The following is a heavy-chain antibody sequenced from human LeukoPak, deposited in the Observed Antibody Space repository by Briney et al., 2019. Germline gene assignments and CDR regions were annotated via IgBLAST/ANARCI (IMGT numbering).Heavy chain of an antibody. J-gene: IGHJ6*02. Sequence: SETLSLTCAVYGGSFSGYYWSWIRQPPGKGLEWIGEINHSGSTNYNPSLKSRVTISVDTSKNQFSLKLSSVTAADTAVYYYARGTAALMDVWGQGTTVTVSS. V-gene: IGHV4-34*01. CDR2: INHSGST. CDR3: ARGTAALMDV. D-gene: IGHD6-13*01. CDR1: GGSFSGYY.